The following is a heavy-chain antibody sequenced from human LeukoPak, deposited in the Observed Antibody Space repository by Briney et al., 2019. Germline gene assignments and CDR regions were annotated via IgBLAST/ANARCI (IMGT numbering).Heavy chain of an antibody. CDR1: GFTFSSYW. CDR2: INSDGSST. J-gene: IGHJ5*02. D-gene: IGHD6-19*01. Sequence: GGSLRLSCAASGFTFSSYWMHWVRQAPGKGLVWVSRINSDGSSTSYADSVKGRFTISRDNAKNTLYLQMNSLRAEDTAVYYCARVESSGLNWFDPWGQGTLVTVSS. V-gene: IGHV3-74*01. CDR3: ARVESSGLNWFDP.